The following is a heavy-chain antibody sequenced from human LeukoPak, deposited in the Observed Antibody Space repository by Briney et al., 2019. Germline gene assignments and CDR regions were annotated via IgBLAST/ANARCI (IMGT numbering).Heavy chain of an antibody. CDR2: ISSSSSYI. J-gene: IGHJ6*02. CDR3: ARESSDWFYYYYGMDV. CDR1: GFTFSSYS. D-gene: IGHD6-19*01. V-gene: IGHV3-21*01. Sequence: GGSLRLSCAASGFTFSSYSMYWVRQAPGKGLEWVSSISSSSSYIYYADSVKGRFTISRDNAKNSLYLQMNSLRAEDTAVYYCARESSDWFYYYYGMDVWGQGTTVTVSS.